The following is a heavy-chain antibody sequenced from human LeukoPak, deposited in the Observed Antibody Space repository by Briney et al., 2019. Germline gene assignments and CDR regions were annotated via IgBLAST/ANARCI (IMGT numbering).Heavy chain of an antibody. CDR2: INWNGGST. CDR3: ARDYYYDSSGYYMQPLYHGAFDI. V-gene: IGHV3-20*04. J-gene: IGHJ3*02. CDR1: GFTFDDYG. D-gene: IGHD3-22*01. Sequence: RPGGSLRLSCAASGFTFDDYGMSWVRQAPGKGLEWVSGINWNGGSTGYADSVKGRFTISRDNAKNSLYLQMNSLRAEDTALYYCARDYYYDSSGYYMQPLYHGAFDIWGQGTMVTVSS.